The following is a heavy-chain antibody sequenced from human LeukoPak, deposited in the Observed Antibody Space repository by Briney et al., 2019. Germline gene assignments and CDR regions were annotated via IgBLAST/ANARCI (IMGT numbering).Heavy chain of an antibody. D-gene: IGHD1-26*01. Sequence: GESLKISCKASGYNFTNYWIGWVRQMPGKGLEWMGIIYPGDSDTSYSPSFQGQVTISADKSISTTYLQWSSLKASDSGIYYCARSDSGGAARGIQYWGQGALVTVTS. CDR2: IYPGDSDT. J-gene: IGHJ1*01. V-gene: IGHV5-51*01. CDR3: ARSDSGGAARGIQY. CDR1: GYNFTNYW.